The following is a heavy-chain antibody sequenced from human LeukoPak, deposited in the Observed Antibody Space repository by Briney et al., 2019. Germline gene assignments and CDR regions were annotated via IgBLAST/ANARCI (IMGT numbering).Heavy chain of an antibody. J-gene: IGHJ5*02. D-gene: IGHD5-18*01. CDR2: IKQDGSES. Sequence: GGSLRLSCAASGLIVSGNYMSWVRQAPGKGLEWLAHIKQDGSESEYVDSVKGRFTISRDNAKNSLYLQMNSLRAEDTALYYCARWRQYSDDFFDHWGQGTLVTVSS. CDR1: GLIVSGNY. CDR3: ARWRQYSDDFFDH. V-gene: IGHV3-7*05.